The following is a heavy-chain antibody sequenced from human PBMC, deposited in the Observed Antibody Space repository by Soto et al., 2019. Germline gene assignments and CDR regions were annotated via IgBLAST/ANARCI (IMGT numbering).Heavy chain of an antibody. Sequence: PVGSLRLSCASSGFTFSTYAMTWVRQALGKGLERVSVITDSGGSTYYADSVKGRFTISRDNSKNTLYLQMNSLRAEDTAVYYCAKLAGSGYYYAFFDSWGQGALVTVSS. D-gene: IGHD3-22*01. CDR1: GFTFSTYA. J-gene: IGHJ5*02. CDR2: ITDSGGST. V-gene: IGHV3-23*01. CDR3: AKLAGSGYYYAFFDS.